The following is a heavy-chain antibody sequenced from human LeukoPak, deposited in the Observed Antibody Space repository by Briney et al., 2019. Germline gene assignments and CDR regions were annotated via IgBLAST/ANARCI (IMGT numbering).Heavy chain of an antibody. V-gene: IGHV1-2*02. CDR1: GYTFTGHY. CDR3: ARSYDFWSGPPFDP. D-gene: IGHD3-3*01. CDR2: INPNSGGT. J-gene: IGHJ5*02. Sequence: GASVKVSCNSSGYTFTGHYMHWVRQAPGQGLEWMGWINPNSGGTKYAQKFQGRVTLTRDTSISTAYMELSRLRCVDTAVYYCARSYDFWSGPPFDPWGQGTLVTVSS.